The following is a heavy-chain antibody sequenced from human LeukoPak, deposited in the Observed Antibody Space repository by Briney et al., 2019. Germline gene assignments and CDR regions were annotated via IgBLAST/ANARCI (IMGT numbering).Heavy chain of an antibody. CDR2: IYYSGST. Sequence: PSETPSLTCTVSGGSVSSGSYYWSWIRQPPGKGLEWIGYIYYSGSTNYNPSLKSRVTISVDTSKNQFSLKLSSVTAADTAVYYCAREVGQWLAEIDYWGQGTLVTVSS. CDR3: AREVGQWLAEIDY. CDR1: GGSVSSGSYY. D-gene: IGHD6-19*01. J-gene: IGHJ4*02. V-gene: IGHV4-61*01.